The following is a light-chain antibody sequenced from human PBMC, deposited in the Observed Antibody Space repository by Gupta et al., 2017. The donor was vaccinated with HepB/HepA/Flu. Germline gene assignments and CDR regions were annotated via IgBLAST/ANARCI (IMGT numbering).Light chain of an antibody. CDR1: SSNVGSYT. CDR2: NNN. Sequence: QPVLTKPPSASATPWQRVTISWSASSSNVGSYTVNWYQQLPGTAPKLLIYNNNQRPSGVPDRFSGSKSGTSASLAFSGLQSEDEADYYCAAWDDSLNGLYVFGTGTKVTVL. V-gene: IGLV1-44*01. CDR3: AAWDDSLNGLYV. J-gene: IGLJ1*01.